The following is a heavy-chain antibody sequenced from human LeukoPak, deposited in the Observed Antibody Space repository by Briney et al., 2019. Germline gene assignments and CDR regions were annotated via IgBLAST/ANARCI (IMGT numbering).Heavy chain of an antibody. Sequence: GGSLRLSCAASGFTFSSYAMIWVRQAPGKGLEWVSAISGSGGGTYYADSVKGRFTISRDSSKNTLYLQMNSLRAEDTAVFYCAKGGGVYKSAADRRIDYRGQGTLVTVSS. CDR2: ISGSGGGT. J-gene: IGHJ4*02. D-gene: IGHD6-13*01. CDR3: AKGGGVYKSAADRRIDY. V-gene: IGHV3-23*01. CDR1: GFTFSSYA.